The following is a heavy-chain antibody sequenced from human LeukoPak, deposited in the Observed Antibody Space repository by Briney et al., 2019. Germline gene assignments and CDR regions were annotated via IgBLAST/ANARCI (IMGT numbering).Heavy chain of an antibody. V-gene: IGHV4-38-2*02. CDR2: INHSGST. J-gene: IGHJ6*03. Sequence: SETLSLTCTVSGYSISSGYYWSWIRQPPGKGLEWIGEINHSGSTNYNPSLKSRVTISVDTSKNQFSLKLSSVTAADTAVYYCARGLHGDYVFYYYYYMDVWGKGTTVTVSS. D-gene: IGHD4-17*01. CDR3: ARGLHGDYVFYYYYYMDV. CDR1: GYSISSGYY.